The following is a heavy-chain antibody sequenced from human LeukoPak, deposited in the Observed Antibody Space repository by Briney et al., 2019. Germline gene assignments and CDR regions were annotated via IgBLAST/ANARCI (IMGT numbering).Heavy chain of an antibody. V-gene: IGHV3-30*18. CDR2: ISYDGSNK. D-gene: IGHD3-22*01. CDR1: GFTFSSYG. CDR3: AKIDARYYDSSGYEAFDY. J-gene: IGHJ4*02. Sequence: PGGSLRLSCAASGFTFSSYGMHWVRQAPGKGLEWVAVISYDGSNKYYADSVKGRFTISRDNSKNTLYLQMNSLRAEDTDVYYCAKIDARYYDSSGYEAFDYWGQGTLVTVSS.